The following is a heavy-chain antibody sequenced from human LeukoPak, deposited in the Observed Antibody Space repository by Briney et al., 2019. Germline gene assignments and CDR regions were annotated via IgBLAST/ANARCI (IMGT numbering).Heavy chain of an antibody. CDR1: GYSFTTYR. CDR2: ISPGDSDT. D-gene: IGHD6-19*01. CDR3: ARRDSSGWYYFDY. V-gene: IGHV5-51*01. Sequence: GESLKISCKGSGYSFTTYRIGWVRQMPGKGLEWMGIISPGDSDTRYSPSFQGQVTISADKSISTAYLQWSSLKASDTAMYYCARRDSSGWYYFDYWGQGTLVTVSS. J-gene: IGHJ4*02.